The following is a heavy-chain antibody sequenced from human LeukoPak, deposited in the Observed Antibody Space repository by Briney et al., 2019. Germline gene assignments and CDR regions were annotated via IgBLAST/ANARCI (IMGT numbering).Heavy chain of an antibody. D-gene: IGHD1-26*01. Sequence: PGGSLRLSCAASGFTFSSYSMNWVRQAPGKGLEWVSHITASGTAMFYADSVKGRFTISRDNAKNSLYLQMNSLRDEDTAVYYCASSGSYRFDYWGQGITVIVSS. CDR2: ITASGTAM. J-gene: IGHJ4*02. CDR1: GFTFSSYS. V-gene: IGHV3-48*02. CDR3: ASSGSYRFDY.